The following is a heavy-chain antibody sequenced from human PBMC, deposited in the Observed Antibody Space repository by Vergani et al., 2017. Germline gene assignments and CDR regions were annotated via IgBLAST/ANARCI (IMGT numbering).Heavy chain of an antibody. J-gene: IGHJ3*02. D-gene: IGHD1-26*01. CDR3: ANPDKGATELVCSFDI. CDR2: IKQDGSEK. Sequence: EVQLVESGGGLVQPGRSLRLSCAASGFTFSSYWMSWVRQAPGKGLEWVANIKQDGSEKYYVDSAKGRFTISKDNAKNSLYLQMNSLRATDTSVYYCANPDKGATELVCSFDIWGQGTMVTVSS. V-gene: IGHV3-7*03. CDR1: GFTFSSYW.